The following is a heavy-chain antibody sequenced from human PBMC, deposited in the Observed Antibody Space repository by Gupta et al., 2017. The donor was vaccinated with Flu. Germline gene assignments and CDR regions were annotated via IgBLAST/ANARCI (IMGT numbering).Heavy chain of an antibody. CDR2: IYSGGTT. D-gene: IGHD3-10*01. V-gene: IGHV3-66*02. CDR1: GFTISNNF. Sequence: EVQLVESGGGVVQPGGSLRLSCAASGFTISNNFMIWVRLSPGKGLHSVSVIYSGGTTHYADSVKGRFTISRDSSRNTVFLQMNGLKREDTGVYYCAKARGGVASTWGQGTRVTVSS. J-gene: IGHJ5*02. CDR3: AKARGGVAST.